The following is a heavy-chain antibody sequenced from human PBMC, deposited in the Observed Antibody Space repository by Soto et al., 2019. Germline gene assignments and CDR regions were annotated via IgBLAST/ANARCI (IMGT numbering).Heavy chain of an antibody. J-gene: IGHJ3*02. Sequence: GVSLRLSCAASGVSFATYAMHWVGQAPGKGLQYVAAISSDGGARYYTDSVKGRFIISRDNAKNTLYLQMNSLRAEDTAVYYCKTGTTNVFDIWGQGTMVTVSS. D-gene: IGHD1-1*01. CDR3: KTGTTNVFDI. CDR1: GVSFATYA. CDR2: ISSDGGAR. V-gene: IGHV3-64*04.